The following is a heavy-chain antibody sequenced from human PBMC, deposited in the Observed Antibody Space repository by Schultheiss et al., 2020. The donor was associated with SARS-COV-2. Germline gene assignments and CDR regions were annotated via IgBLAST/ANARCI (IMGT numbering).Heavy chain of an antibody. Sequence: SVKVSCKASGGTFSSYTISWVRQAPGQGLEWMGRIIPILNIANYAQKFQGRVTITADKSTSTVFMELSSLRSEDTAVYYCARGTYYHESSGYSIVRYYFDYWGQGALVTVSS. CDR3: ARGTYYHESSGYSIVRYYFDY. CDR2: IIPILNIA. V-gene: IGHV1-69*02. CDR1: GGTFSSYT. J-gene: IGHJ4*02. D-gene: IGHD3-22*01.